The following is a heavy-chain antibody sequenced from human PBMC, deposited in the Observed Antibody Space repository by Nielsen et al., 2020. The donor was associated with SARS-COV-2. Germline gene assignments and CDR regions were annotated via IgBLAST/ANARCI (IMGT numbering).Heavy chain of an antibody. J-gene: IGHJ6*03. D-gene: IGHD2-2*01. CDR3: ARDCCSSTSCYWGAAGGGYMDV. V-gene: IGHV4-34*01. Sequence: WIRQPPGKGLEWIGEINHSGSTNYNPSLKSRVTISVDTSKNQFSLKLSSVTAADTAVYYCARDCCSSTSCYWGAAGGGYMDVWGKGTTVTVSS. CDR2: INHSGST.